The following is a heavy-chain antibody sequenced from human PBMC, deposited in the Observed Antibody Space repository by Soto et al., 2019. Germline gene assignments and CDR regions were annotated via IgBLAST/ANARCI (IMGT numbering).Heavy chain of an antibody. CDR1: GFTFSSYG. Sequence: PGGSLRLSCAASGFTFSSYGMHWVRQAPGKGLEWVAVISYDGSNKYYADSVKGRFTISRDNSKNTLYLQMNSLRAEDTAVYYCAKAQYNWNYISSGYYYGMDVWGQGTTVTVSS. J-gene: IGHJ6*02. CDR3: AKAQYNWNYISSGYYYGMDV. D-gene: IGHD1-7*01. CDR2: ISYDGSNK. V-gene: IGHV3-30*18.